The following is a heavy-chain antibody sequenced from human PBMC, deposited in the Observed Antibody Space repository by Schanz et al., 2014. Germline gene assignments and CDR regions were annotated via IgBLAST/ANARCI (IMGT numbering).Heavy chain of an antibody. V-gene: IGHV3-33*08. D-gene: IGHD1-26*01. J-gene: IGHJ6*02. CDR3: ARDMTSMGESGFYYYGMDV. CDR2: IWYDGSNK. Sequence: VQLLESGGGLVQPGGSLRLSCAASGFIVSDNYMHWVRQAPGKGLEWVAIIWYDGSNKYYADSVKGRFTISRDNPKNTLYLQMNSLRAEDTAVYYCARDMTSMGESGFYYYGMDVWGQGTTATVSS. CDR1: GFIVSDNY.